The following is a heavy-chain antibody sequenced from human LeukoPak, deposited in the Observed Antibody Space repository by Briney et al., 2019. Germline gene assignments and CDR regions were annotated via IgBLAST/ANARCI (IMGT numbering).Heavy chain of an antibody. J-gene: IGHJ4*01. Sequence: GGSLRLSCAASGFRFSAFWMHWVRQIPGKGLVWVSRISPDGSTTTYADSVTGRFTISRDNANTMYLQMNSLRAEDTAVYYCISDSEGRSGGDDWGQGTQVTIS. V-gene: IGHV3-74*03. CDR1: GFRFSAFW. CDR2: ISPDGSTT. CDR3: ISDSEGRSGGDD. D-gene: IGHD1-26*01.